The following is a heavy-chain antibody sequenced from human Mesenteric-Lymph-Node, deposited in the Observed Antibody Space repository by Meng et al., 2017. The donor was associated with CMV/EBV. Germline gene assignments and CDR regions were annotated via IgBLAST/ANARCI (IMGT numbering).Heavy chain of an antibody. CDR3: ARPSYQLLYRGAFDI. V-gene: IGHV4-34*01. J-gene: IGHJ3*02. D-gene: IGHD2-2*02. CDR1: GGSFSGYY. Sequence: GSLRLSCAVYGGSFSGYYWSWIRQPPGKGLEWIGSIYYSGSTYYNPSLKSRVTISVDTSKNQFSLKLSSVTAADTAVYYCARPSYQLLYRGAFDIWGQGTMVTVSS. CDR2: IYYSGST.